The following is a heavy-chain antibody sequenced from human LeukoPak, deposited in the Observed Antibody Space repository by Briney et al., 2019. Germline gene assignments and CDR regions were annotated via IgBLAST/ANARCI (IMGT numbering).Heavy chain of an antibody. D-gene: IGHD1-26*01. J-gene: IGHJ4*02. CDR1: GFTFSSNW. Sequence: GGSLRLSCAASGFTFSSNWMHWVRQAPGKGLVWVSRINEDGSTTNYADSVKGRSTIFRDNAKNTLYLQMNSLRAEDTAVYYCVRDLGGRSGHWGQGTLVNVSS. V-gene: IGHV3-74*01. CDR3: VRDLGGRSGH. CDR2: INEDGSTT.